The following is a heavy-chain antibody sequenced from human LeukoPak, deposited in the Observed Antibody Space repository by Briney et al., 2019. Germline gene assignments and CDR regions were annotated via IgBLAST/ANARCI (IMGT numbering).Heavy chain of an antibody. Sequence: PGGSLRLSCAASGFTVNSKYMSWVRQAPGTGLEWVSVVYSGGQTYYADSVKGRFTISRDINSLRADDTAVYYCAKSTPGPYCSGGSCYPDYWGQGTLVTVSS. CDR2: VYSGGQT. J-gene: IGHJ4*02. CDR1: GFTVNSKY. D-gene: IGHD2-15*01. V-gene: IGHV3-53*01. CDR3: AKSTPGPYCSGGSCYPDY.